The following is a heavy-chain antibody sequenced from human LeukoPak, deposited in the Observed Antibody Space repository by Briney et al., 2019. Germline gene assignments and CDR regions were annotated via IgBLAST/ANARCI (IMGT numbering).Heavy chain of an antibody. CDR2: IYYSGST. V-gene: IGHV4-59*01. D-gene: IGHD3-3*01. J-gene: IGHJ4*02. CDR1: GGSFSGYY. Sequence: KTSETLSLTCAVYGGSFSGYYWSWIRQPPGKGLEWIGYIYYSGSTNYNPSLKSRVTISVDTSKNQFSLKLSSVTAADTAVYYCARGIPDNFWSGYGPIDYWGQGTLVTVSS. CDR3: ARGIPDNFWSGYGPIDY.